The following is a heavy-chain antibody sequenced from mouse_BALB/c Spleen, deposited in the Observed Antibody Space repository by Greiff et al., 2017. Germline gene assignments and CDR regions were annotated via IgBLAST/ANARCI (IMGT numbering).Heavy chain of an antibody. CDR3: ARDRYKSYAMDY. CDR2: INSNGGST. CDR1: GFTFSSYG. D-gene: IGHD1-3*01. V-gene: IGHV5-6-3*01. J-gene: IGHJ4*01. Sequence: DVKLQESGGGLVQPGGSLKLSCAASGFTFSSYGMSWVRQTPDKRLELVATINSNGGSTYYPDSVKGRFTISRDNAKNTLYLQMSSLKSEDTAMYYCARDRYKSYAMDYWGQGTSVTVSS.